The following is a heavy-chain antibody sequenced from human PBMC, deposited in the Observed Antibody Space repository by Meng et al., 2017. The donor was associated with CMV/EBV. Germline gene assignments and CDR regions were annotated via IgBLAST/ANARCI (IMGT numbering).Heavy chain of an antibody. CDR1: GGSMKRNTYY. Sequence: SETLSLTCTVSGGSMKRNTYYWGWIRQPPGKGLEWIGSMYYSGSTHYNPSLKRRVSIFVDLSKNHLSLNLRSVTAADTAVYYCGRASGVLCGSANCFRGGTDVWGQGTTVTVSS. CDR3: GRASGVLCGSANCFRGGTDV. CDR2: MYYSGST. D-gene: IGHD1-1*01. J-gene: IGHJ6*02. V-gene: IGHV4-39*07.